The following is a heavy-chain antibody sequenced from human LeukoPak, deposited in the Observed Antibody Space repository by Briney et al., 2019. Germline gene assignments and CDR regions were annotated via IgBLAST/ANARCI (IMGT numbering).Heavy chain of an antibody. D-gene: IGHD4-17*01. J-gene: IGHJ6*02. CDR2: IYYSGST. CDR1: GGSISSSSYY. V-gene: IGHV4-39*01. Sequence: SETLSLTCTVSGGSISSSSYYWGWIRQPPGKGLEWIGSIYYSGSTYYNPSLKSRVTISVDTSKNQFSLKLSSVTAADTAVYYCARHGRYDDYRSDYYYGMDVWGQGTTVTVSS. CDR3: ARHGRYDDYRSDYYYGMDV.